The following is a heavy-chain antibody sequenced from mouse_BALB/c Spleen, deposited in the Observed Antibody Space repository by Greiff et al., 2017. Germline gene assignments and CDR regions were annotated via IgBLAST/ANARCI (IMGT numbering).Heavy chain of an antibody. CDR2: IRNKANGYTT. J-gene: IGHJ3*01. CDR3: ARDTGRVSAWFAD. D-gene: IGHD4-1*01. Sequence: EVQVVESGGGLVQPGGSLRLSCATSGFTFTDYYMSWVRQPPGKALEWLGFIRNKANGYTTEYSASVKGRFTISRDNSQSILYLQMNTLRAEDSATYYCARDTGRVSAWFADWGQGTLVTVAA. CDR1: GFTFTDYY. V-gene: IGHV7-3*02.